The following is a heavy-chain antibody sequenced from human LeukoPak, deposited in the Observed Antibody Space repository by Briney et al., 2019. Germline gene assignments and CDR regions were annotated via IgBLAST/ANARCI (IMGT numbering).Heavy chain of an antibody. CDR1: GGSISSGGYY. V-gene: IGHV4-30-2*01. J-gene: IGHJ4*02. D-gene: IGHD3-16*02. CDR3: ARGGSGYDYVWGSYRWIY. Sequence: SETLSLTCTVSGGSISSGGYYWSWIRQPPGKGLEWIGYIYHSGSTYYNPSLKSRVTISVDTSKNQFSLKLSSVTAADTAVYYCARGGSGYDYVWGSYRWIYWGQGTLVTVSS. CDR2: IYHSGST.